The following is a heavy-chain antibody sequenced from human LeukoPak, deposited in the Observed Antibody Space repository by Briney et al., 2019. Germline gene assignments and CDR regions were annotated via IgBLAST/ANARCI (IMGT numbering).Heavy chain of an antibody. CDR1: GYTVTGYY. CDR2: IIPNSGGT. V-gene: IGHV1-2*02. CDR3: ARVVAYYYGMDV. J-gene: IGHJ6*02. Sequence: ASVKVSCKASGYTVTGYYMHWVRQAPGQGLEWMGWIIPNSGGTNYAQKFHGRVTMTRDTSISTAYMELSRLRSDDTAVYYCARVVAYYYGMDVWGQGTTVTVSS.